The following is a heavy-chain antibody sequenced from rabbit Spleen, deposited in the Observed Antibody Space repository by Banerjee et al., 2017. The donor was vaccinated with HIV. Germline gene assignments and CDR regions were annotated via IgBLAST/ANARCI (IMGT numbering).Heavy chain of an antibody. CDR2: VAGSSSGFS. CDR3: ARDTSSSFSSYGMDL. J-gene: IGHJ6*01. Sequence: QSLEESGGDLVKPGASLTLTCTASGFSFSSSDYMCWVRQAPGKGLEWISCVAGSSSGFSYSATWAKGRFTCSKTSSTTVDLKMTRLTAADTATYFCARDTSSSFSSYGMDLWGPGHPRHRL. D-gene: IGHD1-1*01. CDR1: GFSFSSSDY. V-gene: IGHV1S40*01.